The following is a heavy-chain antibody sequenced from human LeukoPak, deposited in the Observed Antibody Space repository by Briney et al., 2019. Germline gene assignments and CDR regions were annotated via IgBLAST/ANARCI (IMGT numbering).Heavy chain of an antibody. CDR2: ISGSGSHT. V-gene: IGHV3-21*01. CDR3: ATIGSSSHYFDN. J-gene: IGHJ4*02. CDR1: GFSFRSSD. Sequence: GGSLRLSCAASGFSFRSSDMNWGRQAPGKGLEWVPSISGSGSHTYYADSVKGRFTISRDNANNLLYLQMNSLRAEDTALYYCATIGSSSHYFDNWGQGTLVT. D-gene: IGHD6-6*01.